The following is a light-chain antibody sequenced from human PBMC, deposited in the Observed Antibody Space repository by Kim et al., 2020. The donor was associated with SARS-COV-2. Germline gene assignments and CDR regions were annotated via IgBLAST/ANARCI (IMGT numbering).Light chain of an antibody. CDR1: KLGDKY. CDR2: QDT. Sequence: VSPGQTASITCSGDKLGDKYACWYQQKPGQSPVLVIYQDTKRPSGIPERFSGSNSGNTATLTISGTQAMDEADYYCQAWDSSTEVFGGGTQLTVL. CDR3: QAWDSSTEV. J-gene: IGLJ3*02. V-gene: IGLV3-1*01.